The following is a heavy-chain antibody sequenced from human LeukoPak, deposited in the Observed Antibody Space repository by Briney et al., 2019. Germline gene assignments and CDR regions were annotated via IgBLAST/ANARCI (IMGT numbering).Heavy chain of an antibody. J-gene: IGHJ4*02. V-gene: IGHV3-23*01. CDR2: ISGSGDNI. CDR3: AKAITVFGVVIIGDYYFDY. Sequence: GGSLRLSCAASGFIFSRYAMSWVRQAPGKGLEWVSGISGSGDNIYYADSVKGRFTISRDNSKNTLYLQMNSLRAEDTAVYYCAKAITVFGVVIIGDYYFDYWGQGTLVTVSS. CDR1: GFIFSRYA. D-gene: IGHD3-3*01.